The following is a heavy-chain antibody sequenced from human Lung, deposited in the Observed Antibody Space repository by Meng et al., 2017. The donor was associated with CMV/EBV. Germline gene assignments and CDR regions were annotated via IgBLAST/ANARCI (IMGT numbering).Heavy chain of an antibody. CDR3: ARSTFPLIVVVPAAKGAFDY. CDR1: GGSFSGYY. D-gene: IGHD2-2*01. J-gene: IGHJ4*02. CDR2: INHSGST. Sequence: GSLRLXCAVYGGSFSGYYWSWIRQPPGKGLEWIGEINHSGSTNYNPSLKSRVTISVDTSKNQFSLKLSSVTAADTAVYYCARSTFPLIVVVPAAKGAFDYWGQGTLVTFSS. V-gene: IGHV4-34*01.